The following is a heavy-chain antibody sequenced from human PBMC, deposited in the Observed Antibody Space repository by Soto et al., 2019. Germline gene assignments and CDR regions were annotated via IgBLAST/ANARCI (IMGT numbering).Heavy chain of an antibody. Sequence: QVQLVESGGGVVQPGESLRLSCAASGFSFSNYAMHWVRQAPGKGLEWVAVIWYDGSNKYYADSVKGRFTISKDNSQTTVYLQMNSLRAEDTAVYYCTRDPYGGSRYYFDSWGQVTLVTVSS. CDR2: IWYDGSNK. CDR1: GFSFSNYA. J-gene: IGHJ4*02. CDR3: TRDPYGGSRYYFDS. D-gene: IGHD1-26*01. V-gene: IGHV3-33*01.